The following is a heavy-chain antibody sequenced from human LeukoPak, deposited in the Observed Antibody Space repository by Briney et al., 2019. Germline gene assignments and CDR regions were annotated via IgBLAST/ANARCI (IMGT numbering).Heavy chain of an antibody. V-gene: IGHV3-23*01. Sequence: GGSLRLSCAASGFTVSNNYMSWVRQAPGKGLEWVSAISGSGGSTYYADSVKGRFTISRDNSKNTLYLQMNSLRAEDTAVYYCAKDRAAAGIAAAGTYYWGQGTLVTVSS. D-gene: IGHD6-13*01. J-gene: IGHJ4*02. CDR2: ISGSGGST. CDR3: AKDRAAAGIAAAGTYY. CDR1: GFTVSNNY.